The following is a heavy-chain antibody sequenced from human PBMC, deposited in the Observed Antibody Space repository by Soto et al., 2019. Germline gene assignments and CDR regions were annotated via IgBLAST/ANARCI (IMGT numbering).Heavy chain of an antibody. J-gene: IGHJ4*02. D-gene: IGHD2-15*01. CDR2: IYYSGNT. CDR3: AREGGRYCTGGSCQVDY. V-gene: IGHV4-39*02. Sequence: SETLSLTCTVSGGSISSSSYYWVWIRQPPGKGLEWIGSIYYSGNTYYTPSLKSRVTISVDTSKNQFSLKLSSVTAADTAVYYCAREGGRYCTGGSCQVDYWGQGTLVTVS. CDR1: GGSISSSSYY.